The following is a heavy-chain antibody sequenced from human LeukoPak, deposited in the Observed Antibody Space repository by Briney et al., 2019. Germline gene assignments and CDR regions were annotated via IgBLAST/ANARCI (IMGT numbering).Heavy chain of an antibody. CDR1: GYSISSGYY. V-gene: IGHV4-38-2*02. J-gene: IGHJ4*02. D-gene: IGHD1-14*01. Sequence: SETLSLTCTVSGYSISSGYYWGWIRQPPGKGLEWIGSIYHSGSTYYNPSLKSRATISVDTSKNQFSLKLSSVTAADTAVYYCARDREPRGFDYWGQGTLVTVSS. CDR2: IYHSGST. CDR3: ARDREPRGFDY.